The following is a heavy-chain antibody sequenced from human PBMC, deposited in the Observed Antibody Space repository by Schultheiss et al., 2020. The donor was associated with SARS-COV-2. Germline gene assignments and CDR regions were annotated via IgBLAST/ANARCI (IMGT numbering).Heavy chain of an antibody. J-gene: IGHJ5*02. V-gene: IGHV3-66*01. CDR1: GFTFSDYY. CDR3: ARGRPITMVRGVKVSGWFDP. Sequence: GGSLRLSCAASGFTFSDYYMSWIRQAPGKGLEWVSVIYSGGSTYYADSVKGRFTISRDNSKNTLYLQMNSLRAEDTAVYYCARGRPITMVRGVKVSGWFDPWGQGTLVTVSS. CDR2: IYSGGST. D-gene: IGHD3-10*01.